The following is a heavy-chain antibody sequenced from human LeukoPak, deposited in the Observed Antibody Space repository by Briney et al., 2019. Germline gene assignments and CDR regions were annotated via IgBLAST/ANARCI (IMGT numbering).Heavy chain of an antibody. CDR2: IWYDGSNK. D-gene: IGHD6-13*01. J-gene: IGHJ4*02. Sequence: GGSLRLSCAASGFTFNTYGMHWVRQAPGKGLEWVAVIWYDGSNKYYADSVKGRFTISRDNSNNMRYLQMNGLRAEDTAVYYCARDWEAAAGIGYWGQGTLVTVSS. CDR3: ARDWEAAAGIGY. CDR1: GFTFNTYG. V-gene: IGHV3-33*01.